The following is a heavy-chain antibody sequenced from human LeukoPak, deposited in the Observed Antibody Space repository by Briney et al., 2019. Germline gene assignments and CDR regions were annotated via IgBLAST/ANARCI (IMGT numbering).Heavy chain of an antibody. CDR2: IRSKSNSYAT. J-gene: IGHJ5*02. V-gene: IGHV3-73*01. Sequence: GGSLKLSCAASGFTFSGSAMHWVRQASGKGLKWVGRIRSKSNSYATAYAASVKGRFTISRDDSQNTAYLQMNSLKTEDTAVYYCTRLFAGNWFDPWGQGTLVTVSS. CDR1: GFTFSGSA. CDR3: TRLFAGNWFDP.